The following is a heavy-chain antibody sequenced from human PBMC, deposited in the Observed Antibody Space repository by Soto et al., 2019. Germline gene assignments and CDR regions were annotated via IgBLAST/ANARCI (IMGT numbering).Heavy chain of an antibody. J-gene: IGHJ4*02. D-gene: IGHD3-3*01. CDR2: IYWDDDK. Sequence: QITLNESGPTQVKPRQTLTLTCTFSGFSLTTSGVGVGWIRKSPGKAPEWLALIYWDDDKRYSPSLKSRLTITKDXXXXXXXXXXXXXXXXXXXXXXXAHRVLRTVFGLVTTTAIYFDFCGQGTPVAVSS. V-gene: IGHV2-5*02. CDR1: GFSLTTSGVG. CDR3: AHRVLRTVFGLVTTTAIYFDF.